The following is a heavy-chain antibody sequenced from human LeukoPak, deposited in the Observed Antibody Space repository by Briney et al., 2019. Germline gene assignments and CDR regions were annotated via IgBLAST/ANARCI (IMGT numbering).Heavy chain of an antibody. D-gene: IGHD1-20*01. J-gene: IGHJ4*02. CDR1: GYTFTGYY. CDR3: TTLVSGINY. V-gene: IGHV1-2*06. Sequence: ASVKVFCKASGYTFTGYYMHWVRQAPGQGLEWLGRINPKTGGSNYAQKFQGRVTMTSDTSTSTAYMELSRLNSDDTAVYYCTTLVSGINYWGQGTLVTVSS. CDR2: INPKTGGS.